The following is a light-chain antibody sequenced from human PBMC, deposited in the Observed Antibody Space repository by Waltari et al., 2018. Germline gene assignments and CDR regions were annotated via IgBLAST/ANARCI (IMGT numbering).Light chain of an antibody. CDR1: QSLVHSDGNTY. V-gene: IGKV2-30*02. Sequence: DVVMTQSPLSLPVTLGQPASISCPYIQSLVHSDGNTYLAWFQQRPGQSPRRLIYNVSNRESGVPDRFSASGSGTDFTLKISRVEAEDVGVYYCMQGTHWPLTFGGGTKVEIK. J-gene: IGKJ4*01. CDR3: MQGTHWPLT. CDR2: NVS.